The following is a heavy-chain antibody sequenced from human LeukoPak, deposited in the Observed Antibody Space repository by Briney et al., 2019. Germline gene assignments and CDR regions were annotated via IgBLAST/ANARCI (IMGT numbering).Heavy chain of an antibody. V-gene: IGHV3-21*01. D-gene: IGHD3-16*01. CDR3: ARELLTGWFDP. J-gene: IGHJ5*02. CDR2: ISSSSSYI. Sequence: GGSLRLSCAASGFTFSSYSMNWVRQAPGKGLEWVSSISSSSSYIYYADSVKGRFTISRDSSKNTLYLQMDSLRAEDTAVYYCARELLTGWFDPWGQGTLVTVSS. CDR1: GFTFSSYS.